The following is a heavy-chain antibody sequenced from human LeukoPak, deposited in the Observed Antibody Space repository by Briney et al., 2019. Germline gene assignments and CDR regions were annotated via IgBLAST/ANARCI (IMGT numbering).Heavy chain of an antibody. D-gene: IGHD6-13*01. CDR3: ASPSSSWYPYYFDY. J-gene: IGHJ4*02. CDR1: GFTLSSYS. V-gene: IGHV3-21*01. CDR2: ISSSSSYI. Sequence: PGGSLRLSCAASGFTLSSYSMNWVRQAPGKGLEWVSSISSSSSYIYYADSVKGRFTISRDNAKNSLYLQMNSLRAEDTAVYYCASPSSSWYPYYFDYWGQGTLVTVSS.